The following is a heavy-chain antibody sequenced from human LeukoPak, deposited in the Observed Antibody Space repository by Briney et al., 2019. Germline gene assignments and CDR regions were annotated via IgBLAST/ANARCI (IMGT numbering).Heavy chain of an antibody. D-gene: IGHD3-22*01. CDR2: INPNSGGT. CDR1: GYTFTGYY. Sequence: ASVKVSCKASGYTFTGYYMHWVRQAPGQGLEWMGWINPNSGGTNYAQKFQGRVTMTRDTSIGTAYMELSRLRSDDTAVYYCARARYDSSGYYYGAAFDIWGQGTMVTVSS. CDR3: ARARYDSSGYYYGAAFDI. V-gene: IGHV1-2*02. J-gene: IGHJ3*02.